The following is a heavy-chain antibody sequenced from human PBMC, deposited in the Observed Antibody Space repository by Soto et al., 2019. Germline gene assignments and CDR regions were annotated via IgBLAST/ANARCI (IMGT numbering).Heavy chain of an antibody. CDR2: INAGNGNT. V-gene: IGHV1-3*01. CDR1: GYTFTSYA. Sequence: GASVKVSCKASGYTFTSYAMHWVRQAPGQRLEWMGWINAGNGNTKYAQKLQGRVTMTTDTSTSTAYMELRSLRSDDTAVYYCAREVFDPWGQGTLVTVSS. J-gene: IGHJ5*02. CDR3: AREVFDP.